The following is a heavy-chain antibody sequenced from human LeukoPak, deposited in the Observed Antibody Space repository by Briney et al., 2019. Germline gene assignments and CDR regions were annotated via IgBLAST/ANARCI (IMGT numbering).Heavy chain of an antibody. J-gene: IGHJ4*02. Sequence: PSETLSLTCTDSGGSISSYYWSWIRQPPGKGLEWIGYIYYSGSTNYNPSLKSRVTISVDTSKNQFSLKLSSVTAADTAVYYCARGGYSYGFDYWGQGTLVTVSS. CDR1: GGSISSYY. CDR3: ARGGYSYGFDY. D-gene: IGHD5-18*01. V-gene: IGHV4-59*01. CDR2: IYYSGST.